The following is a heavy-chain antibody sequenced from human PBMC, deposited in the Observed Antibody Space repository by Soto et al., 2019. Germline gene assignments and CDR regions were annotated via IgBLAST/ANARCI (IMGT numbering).Heavy chain of an antibody. V-gene: IGHV1-18*01. CDR1: GYTFTSYG. CDR2: ISAYNGNT. D-gene: IGHD2-8*01. Sequence: ASVKVSCKASGYTFTSYGISWVRQAPGQGLEWMGWISAYNGNTNYAQKFQGRVTMTEDTSTDTAYMELSSLRSEDTAVYYCATSNSEMVYAIYDYWGQGTLVTVSS. CDR3: ATSNSEMVYAIYDY. J-gene: IGHJ4*02.